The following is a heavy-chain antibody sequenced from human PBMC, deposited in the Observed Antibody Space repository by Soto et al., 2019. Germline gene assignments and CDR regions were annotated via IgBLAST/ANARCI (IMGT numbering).Heavy chain of an antibody. J-gene: IGHJ6*03. CDR1: GGTFSSYT. CDR3: ARDLYCSSTSCYNYYYYMDV. Sequence: SVKVSCKASGGTFSSYTISWVRQAPGQGLEWMGRIIPILGIANYAQKFQGRVTITADKSTSTAYMELSSLRSEDTAVYYCARDLYCSSTSCYNYYYYMDVWGKGTTVTVSS. D-gene: IGHD2-2*02. CDR2: IIPILGIA. V-gene: IGHV1-69*04.